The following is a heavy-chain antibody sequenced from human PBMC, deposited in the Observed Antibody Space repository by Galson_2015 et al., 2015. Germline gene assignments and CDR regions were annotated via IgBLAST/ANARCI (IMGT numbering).Heavy chain of an antibody. CDR3: ARIPMTSSSWSFYFDN. D-gene: IGHD6-13*01. Sequence: ETLSLTCSVSGGSIRSYYWTWIRQPPGKGPEWIGYIYYGGSTGSTNYNPSLNSRVTLSGDTSKNQFSLKLTSVTAADTAVYYCARIPMTSSSWSFYFDNWGQGTLVTVSS. V-gene: IGHV4-59*01. CDR2: IYYGGSTGST. CDR1: GGSIRSYY. J-gene: IGHJ4*02.